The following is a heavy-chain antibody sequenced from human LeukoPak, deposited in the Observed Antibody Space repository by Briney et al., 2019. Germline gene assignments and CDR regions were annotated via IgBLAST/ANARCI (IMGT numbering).Heavy chain of an antibody. Sequence: PSETLSLTCTVSGGSISNYYWSWIRQPPGKGLEWIGHIYYTGSTNYNPSLKSRVTMSVDTSKNQFSLKLSSVTAADTTVYYCARARVGATTGQLAFDIWGQGTMVTVSS. CDR1: GGSISNYY. J-gene: IGHJ3*02. CDR2: IYYTGST. D-gene: IGHD1-26*01. V-gene: IGHV4-59*12. CDR3: ARARVGATTGQLAFDI.